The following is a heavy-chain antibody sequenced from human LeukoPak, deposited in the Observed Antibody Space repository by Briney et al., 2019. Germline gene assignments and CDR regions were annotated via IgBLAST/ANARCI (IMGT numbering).Heavy chain of an antibody. CDR2: ISAYNGNT. D-gene: IGHD1-26*01. V-gene: IGHV1-18*01. Sequence: ASVKVSCKASGYTFTSYGISWVRQAPGQGLEWMGWISAYNGNTNYARKLQGRVTMTTDTSTSTAYMELRSLRSDDTAVYYCARESGSYSNYYYGMDVWGQGTTVTVSS. CDR3: ARESGSYSNYYYGMDV. CDR1: GYTFTSYG. J-gene: IGHJ6*02.